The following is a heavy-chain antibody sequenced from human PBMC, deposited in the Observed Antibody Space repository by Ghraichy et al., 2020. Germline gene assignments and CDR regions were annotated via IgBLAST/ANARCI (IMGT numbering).Heavy chain of an antibody. V-gene: IGHV4-59*08. J-gene: IGHJ4*02. CDR2: IYTSGST. CDR3: ARHPRRDGYNFFDY. CDR1: GGSITSYY. D-gene: IGHD5-24*01. Sequence: SETLSLTCTVSGGSITSYYWSWIRQPPGKGLEWIGYIYTSGSTNYNPSLKSRVTISGDTSKNQFSLRLSSVTAADTAVYYCARHPRRDGYNFFDYWGQGTLVTVSS.